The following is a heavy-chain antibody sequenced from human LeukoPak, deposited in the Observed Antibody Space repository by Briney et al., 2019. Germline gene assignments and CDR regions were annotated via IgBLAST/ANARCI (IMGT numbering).Heavy chain of an antibody. CDR1: GYTLTSYA. J-gene: IGHJ5*02. D-gene: IGHD3-10*01. CDR2: INAGNGNT. Sequence: ASVKVSCKASGYTLTSYAMHWVRQAPGQRLEWMGWINAGNGNTKYSQKFQGRVTITRDTSASTAYMELSSLRSEDTAVYYCARDRNVVRGVILSNWFDPWGQGTLVTVSS. CDR3: ARDRNVVRGVILSNWFDP. V-gene: IGHV1-3*01.